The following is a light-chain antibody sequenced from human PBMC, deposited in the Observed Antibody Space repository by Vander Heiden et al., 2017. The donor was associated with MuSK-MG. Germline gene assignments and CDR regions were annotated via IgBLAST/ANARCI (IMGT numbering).Light chain of an antibody. Sequence: EIVLTQSQATLSLSPGERATLSCRSSQSVRSYLAWYQQKPGQAPRLLIYDASNRATGIPARFSGSGSGTDFTLTISSLEPEDFAVYYCQQRSNWPITFGQGTRLEIK. CDR2: DAS. CDR3: QQRSNWPIT. V-gene: IGKV3-11*01. CDR1: QSVRSY. J-gene: IGKJ5*01.